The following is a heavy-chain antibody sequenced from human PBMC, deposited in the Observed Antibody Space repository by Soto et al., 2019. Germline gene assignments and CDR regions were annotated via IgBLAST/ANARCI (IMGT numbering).Heavy chain of an antibody. D-gene: IGHD5-18*01. CDR1: GYSFTSYW. CDR2: IYPGDSDT. J-gene: IGHJ6*02. CDR3: ARWAVDTAMGLYYYYGMDV. V-gene: IGHV5-51*01. Sequence: PGESLKISCKGSGYSFTSYWIGWVRQMPGKGLEWMGIIYPGDSDTRYSPSFQGQVTISADKSVSTAYLQWSSLKASDTAMYYCARWAVDTAMGLYYYYGMDVWGQGTTVTVSS.